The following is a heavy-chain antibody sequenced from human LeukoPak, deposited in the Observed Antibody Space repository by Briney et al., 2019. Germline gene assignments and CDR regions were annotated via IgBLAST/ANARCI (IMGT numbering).Heavy chain of an antibody. CDR2: ISGSGGST. Sequence: GGSLRLSCAASGFTFSSYAMSWVRQAPGKGLEWVSAISGSGGSTYYADSVKGRFTISRDNSKNTLYLQMNSLRAEDTAVYYCAIGGSRIVVVPTYYFDYWGQGTLVTVSS. D-gene: IGHD3-22*01. V-gene: IGHV3-23*01. J-gene: IGHJ4*02. CDR3: AIGGSRIVVVPTYYFDY. CDR1: GFTFSSYA.